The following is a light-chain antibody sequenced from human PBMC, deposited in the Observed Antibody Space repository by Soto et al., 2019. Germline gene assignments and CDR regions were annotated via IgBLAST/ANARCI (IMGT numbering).Light chain of an antibody. CDR3: QQYGTSEII. CDR1: QTLSNSF. Sequence: EIVLTQAPGTLSLSPGDRATLSCRASQTLSNSFIAWYQQKPGQAHRHLIYDTSSRATGVPVRYSASGSGTVFTFTSRRLEPGDFAFFFCQQYGTSEIIFGHGTRLAIK. J-gene: IGKJ5*01. CDR2: DTS. V-gene: IGKV3-20*01.